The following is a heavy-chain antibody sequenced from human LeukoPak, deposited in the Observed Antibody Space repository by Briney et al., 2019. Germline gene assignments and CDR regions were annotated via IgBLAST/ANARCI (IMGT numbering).Heavy chain of an antibody. J-gene: IGHJ4*02. CDR1: GYTFTSYA. CDR3: ARSYYDYIGGSFREYYFDY. D-gene: IGHD3-16*01. V-gene: IGHV1-18*01. Sequence: ASVKVSCKASGYTFTSYAMHWVRQAPGQGLEWMGWISVYNGKTNYAQKFQGRVTMTTDTSTGTAYMELRSLRSDDTAMYYCARSYYDYIGGSFREYYFDYWGQGTLVTVSS. CDR2: ISVYNGKT.